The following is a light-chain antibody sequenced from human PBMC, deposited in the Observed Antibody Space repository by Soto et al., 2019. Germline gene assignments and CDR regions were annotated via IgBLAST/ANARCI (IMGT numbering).Light chain of an antibody. J-gene: IGLJ1*01. Sequence: QSVLTQPPSASGSPGQSVAISCTGTSSDVGGYNYVSWYQQHPGKAPKLMIYEVNKRPSGVPDRFSGSKSGNTASLTVSGLQDEDEADYYCSSYAGSLNVFGTGTKLTVL. CDR3: SSYAGSLNV. CDR1: SSDVGGYNY. CDR2: EVN. V-gene: IGLV2-8*01.